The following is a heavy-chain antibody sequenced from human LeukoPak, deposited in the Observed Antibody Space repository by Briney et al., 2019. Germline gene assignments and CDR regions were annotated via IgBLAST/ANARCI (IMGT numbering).Heavy chain of an antibody. V-gene: IGHV3-30*01. CDR2: ISYDGSNK. J-gene: IGHJ4*02. CDR1: GFTFSSYA. CDR3: ARVAEGATPAFDY. Sequence: GGSLRLSCAASGFTFSSYAMHWVRQAPGKGLEWVAVISYDGSNKYYADSVKGRFTISRDNSKNTLYLQMNSLRAEDTAVYYCARVAEGATPAFDYWGQETLVTVSS. D-gene: IGHD1-26*01.